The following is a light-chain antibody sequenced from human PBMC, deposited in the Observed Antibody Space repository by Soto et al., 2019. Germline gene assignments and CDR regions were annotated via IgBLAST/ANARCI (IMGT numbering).Light chain of an antibody. CDR3: QKYNSAPLT. CDR1: QGIRND. Sequence: IQLTQSPSSLSASVGDRVTITCRASQGIRNDLGWYQQKPGKAPKLLIYAASTLQSGVPSRFSGSGSGTDFTLTISSLQPEAVATYYCQKYNSAPLTFGGGTKVDIK. J-gene: IGKJ4*01. CDR2: AAS. V-gene: IGKV1-27*01.